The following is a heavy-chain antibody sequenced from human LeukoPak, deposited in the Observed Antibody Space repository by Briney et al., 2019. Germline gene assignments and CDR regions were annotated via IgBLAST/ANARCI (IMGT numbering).Heavy chain of an antibody. J-gene: IGHJ4*02. V-gene: IGHV1-46*01. D-gene: IGHD1-26*01. CDR2: INPSEGIT. Sequence: ASVKVSCKTSGYTFTSYYMHWVRQAPGQGLEWMGIINPSEGITSYAQKFQGRVTMTRDTSTSTVYMELSSLRSEDTAVYYCARESVGPFDYWGQGTLVTVSS. CDR3: ARESVGPFDY. CDR1: GYTFTSYY.